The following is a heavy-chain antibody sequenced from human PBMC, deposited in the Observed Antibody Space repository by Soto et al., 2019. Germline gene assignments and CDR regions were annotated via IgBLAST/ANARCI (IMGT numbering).Heavy chain of an antibody. CDR1: GGSISSYY. CDR3: ARLWGYCSGGSCYSSWFDP. D-gene: IGHD2-15*01. CDR2: IYYSGST. Sequence: SETLSLTCTVSGGSISSYYWSWIRQPPGKGLEWIGYIYYSGSTNYNPSIKSRVTISVDTSKNQFSLKLSSVTAADTAVYYCARLWGYCSGGSCYSSWFDPWGQGTLVAVSS. V-gene: IGHV4-59*08. J-gene: IGHJ5*02.